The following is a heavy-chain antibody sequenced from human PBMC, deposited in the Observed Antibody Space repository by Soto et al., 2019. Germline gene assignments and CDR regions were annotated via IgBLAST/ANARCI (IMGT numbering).Heavy chain of an antibody. J-gene: IGHJ1*01. Sequence: QVQLQQWGAGLLKPSETLSLTCAVYGGSFSGYYWSWIRQPPGKGLEWIGEINPSGRTRYNPPLESRVTISVATSKSQFSLILNSVTAADTAVYYCARVSQYSSIVQHWGQGALVTVSS. D-gene: IGHD6-13*01. CDR2: INPSGRT. CDR3: ARVSQYSSIVQH. CDR1: GGSFSGYY. V-gene: IGHV4-34*01.